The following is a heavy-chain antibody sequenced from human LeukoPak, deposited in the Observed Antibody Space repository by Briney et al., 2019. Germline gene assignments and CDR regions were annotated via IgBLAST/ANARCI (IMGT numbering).Heavy chain of an antibody. J-gene: IGHJ4*02. CDR2: INHSGGT. Sequence: SETLSLTCAVYGGSFSGYYWSWIRQPPGKGLEWIGEINHSGGTNYNPSLKSRVTISVDTSKNQFSLKLSSVTAADTAVYYCASPPRAGSKEPFDYWGQGTLVTVSS. CDR3: ASPPRAGSKEPFDY. V-gene: IGHV4-34*01. CDR1: GGSFSGYY. D-gene: IGHD3-10*01.